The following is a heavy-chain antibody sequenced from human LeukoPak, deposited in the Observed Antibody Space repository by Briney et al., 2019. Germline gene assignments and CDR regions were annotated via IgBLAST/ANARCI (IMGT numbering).Heavy chain of an antibody. Sequence: SETLSLTCTVSGYSISSGYYWGWIRQPPGKGLEWIGSIYHSGRTFYNPSLRSRVTISVDTSKNQFSLKLSSVTAAGTAVYYCARVGELFFDYWGQGTLVTVSS. D-gene: IGHD3-10*01. V-gene: IGHV4-38-2*02. CDR1: GYSISSGYY. J-gene: IGHJ4*02. CDR3: ARVGELFFDY. CDR2: IYHSGRT.